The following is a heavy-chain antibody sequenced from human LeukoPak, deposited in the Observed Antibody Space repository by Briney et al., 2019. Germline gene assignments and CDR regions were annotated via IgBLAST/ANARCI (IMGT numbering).Heavy chain of an antibody. CDR2: LSHSGTT. CDR3: ARHLVFVVVAATMDAFDI. J-gene: IGHJ3*02. Sequence: SETLSLTCAVSGHSISSGYYWCWIRQSPGKGLEWIGSLSHSGTTYYIPSLESRVIISGDTSKNNFSLKLIFLTAEDGIRYYCARHLVFVVVAATMDAFDIWGRGTMVTVSS. V-gene: IGHV4-38-2*01. CDR1: GHSISSGYY. D-gene: IGHD2-21*02.